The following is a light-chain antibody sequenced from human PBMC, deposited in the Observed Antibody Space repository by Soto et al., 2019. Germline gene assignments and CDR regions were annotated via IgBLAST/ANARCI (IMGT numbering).Light chain of an antibody. Sequence: DIQMTQSPSTLSASVGDRVTITCRASQSISSWLAWYQQKPGKAPKLLIYKASSLESGVSSRFSGSASETEFTLTISSLQPADFETYYCQHPRTFGQGTKEEIK. V-gene: IGKV1-5*03. CDR3: QHPRT. CDR1: QSISSW. J-gene: IGKJ1*01. CDR2: KAS.